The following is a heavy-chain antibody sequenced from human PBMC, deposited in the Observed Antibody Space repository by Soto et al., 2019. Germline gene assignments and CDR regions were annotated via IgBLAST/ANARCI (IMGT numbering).Heavy chain of an antibody. D-gene: IGHD5-18*01. CDR1: GDSISSGNYY. J-gene: IGHJ4*02. CDR2: IYYTGSS. Sequence: SETLSLTCSVSGDSISSGNYYWSWIRQHPGRGLEWIGYIYYTGSSYFSPSLKSRVTMSVDTSKSQFSLTLNSVTPADTAVYFCARLYTYGYYYFDSWGPGTLVTVSS. CDR3: ARLYTYGYYYFDS. V-gene: IGHV4-31*03.